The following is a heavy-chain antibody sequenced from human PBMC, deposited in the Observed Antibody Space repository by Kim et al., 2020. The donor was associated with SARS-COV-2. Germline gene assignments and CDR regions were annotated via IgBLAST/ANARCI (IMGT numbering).Heavy chain of an antibody. CDR3: ARDRTMVRGVIIPHYYYYGMDV. V-gene: IGHV3-30*04. CDR2: ISYDGSNK. Sequence: WGYLRLSCAASGFTFSSYAMHWVRQAPGKGLEWVAVISYDGSNKYYADSVKGRFTISRDNSKNTLYLQMNSLRAEDTAVYYCARDRTMVRGVIIPHYYYYGMDVWGQGTTVTVSS. D-gene: IGHD3-10*01. CDR1: GFTFSSYA. J-gene: IGHJ6*02.